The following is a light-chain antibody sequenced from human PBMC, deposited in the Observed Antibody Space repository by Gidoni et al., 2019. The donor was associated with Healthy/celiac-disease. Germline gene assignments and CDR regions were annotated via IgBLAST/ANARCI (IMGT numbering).Light chain of an antibody. Sequence: EIVLTQSPGTLAFSTGERATLSCSASQSVISSYLAWYQQKPGQAPRLLIYGASSRATGIPDRFSGSGSGTDFTLTISRLEPEDFAVYYCQQYGSSPRTFGQGTKVEIK. V-gene: IGKV3-20*01. J-gene: IGKJ1*01. CDR1: QSVISSY. CDR2: GAS. CDR3: QQYGSSPRT.